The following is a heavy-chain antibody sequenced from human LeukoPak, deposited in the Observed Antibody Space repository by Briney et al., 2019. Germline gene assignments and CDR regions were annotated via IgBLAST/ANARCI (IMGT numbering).Heavy chain of an antibody. CDR2: IYTSGSA. D-gene: IGHD6-13*01. CDR1: GASITSYY. J-gene: IGHJ5*02. CDR3: ASGGNSWNNWFDP. Sequence: SETLSLTCTVSGASITSYYWNWIRQPPGKGLEWVGRIYTSGSAAYNPSLKSRVSIVLDKSKNQFSLNLSSVTAADTAVYYCASGGNSWNNWFDPWGQGTLVTVSS. V-gene: IGHV4-4*07.